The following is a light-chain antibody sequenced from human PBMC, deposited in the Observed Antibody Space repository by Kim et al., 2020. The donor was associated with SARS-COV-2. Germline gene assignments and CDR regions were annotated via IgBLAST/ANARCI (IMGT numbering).Light chain of an antibody. V-gene: IGLV1-40*01. Sequence: RVTISCTGSSSNIGAGYDVHWYQHLPGTAPKVLIYGNTNRPSGVPGRFSGSKSGASASLAITGLQAEDEADYYCHSYDSSMRGSMFGGGTQLTVL. J-gene: IGLJ3*02. CDR3: HSYDSSMRGSM. CDR2: GNT. CDR1: SSNIGAGYD.